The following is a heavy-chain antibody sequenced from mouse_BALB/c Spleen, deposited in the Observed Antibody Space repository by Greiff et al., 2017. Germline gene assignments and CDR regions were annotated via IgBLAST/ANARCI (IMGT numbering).Heavy chain of an antibody. D-gene: IGHD3-2*01. J-gene: IGHJ4*01. CDR1: GYTFTDYA. CDR2: ISTYYGDA. V-gene: IGHV1S137*01. Sequence: VHLVESGAELVRPGVSVKISCKGSGYTFTDYAMHWVKQSHAKSLEWIGVISTYYGDASYNQKFKGKATMTVDKSSSTAYMELARLTSEDSAIYYCARDSSGFYAMDYWGQGTSVTVSS. CDR3: ARDSSGFYAMDY.